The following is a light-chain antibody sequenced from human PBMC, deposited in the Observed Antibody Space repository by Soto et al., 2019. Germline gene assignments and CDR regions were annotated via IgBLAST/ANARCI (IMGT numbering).Light chain of an antibody. Sequence: DIQMTQSPSSLSASVGDRVTITCRASQGISNYLVWFQQKAGKVPKLLISAASTLQSGVPSRFSGSGSGTDFTLTISSLQPDDFATYYCQQYNSYRTFGQGTKVDIK. V-gene: IGKV1-27*01. J-gene: IGKJ1*01. CDR3: QQYNSYRT. CDR1: QGISNY. CDR2: AAS.